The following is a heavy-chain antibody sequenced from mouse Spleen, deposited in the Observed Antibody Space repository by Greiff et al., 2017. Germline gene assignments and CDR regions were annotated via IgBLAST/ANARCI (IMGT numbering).Heavy chain of an antibody. CDR2: INPNYGTT. CDR3: ARSYYGNFHWYFDV. J-gene: IGHJ1*01. Sequence: EVKVVESGPELVKPGASVKISCKASGYSFTDYNMNWVKQSNGKSLEWIGVINPNYGTTSYNQKFKGKATLTVDQSSSTAYMQLNSLTSEDSAVYYCARSYYGNFHWYFDVWGAGTTVTVSS. D-gene: IGHD2-10*01. CDR1: GYSFTDYN. V-gene: IGHV1-39*01.